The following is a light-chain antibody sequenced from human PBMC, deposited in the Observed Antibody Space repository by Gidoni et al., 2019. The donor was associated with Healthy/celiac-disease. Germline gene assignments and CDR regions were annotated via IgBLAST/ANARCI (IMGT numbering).Light chain of an antibody. V-gene: IGKV3-20*01. Sequence: DIVLTQSPGTLSLSPGDRATLSCRASQSVRSSYLAWYQQKPGQAPRLLIYGASSRATGIPDRFSGSGSGTDFTLTISRLEPEDFAVYYCQQYGSSPPYTFXXXTKLEIK. CDR3: QQYGSSPPYT. J-gene: IGKJ2*01. CDR2: GAS. CDR1: QSVRSSY.